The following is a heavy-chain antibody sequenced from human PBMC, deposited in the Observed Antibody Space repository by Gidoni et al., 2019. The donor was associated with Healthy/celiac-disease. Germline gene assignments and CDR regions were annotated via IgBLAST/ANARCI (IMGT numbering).Heavy chain of an antibody. CDR1: GGSFGGYY. CDR2: INHSGST. V-gene: IGHV4-34*01. CDR3: ARGGGSRGDY. Sequence: QVQLQQWGAGLSKPSETLSLTCAVYGGSFGGYYWSWIRQPPGKGLEWIGEINHSGSTNYDPSLKSRVTISVDTSKNQFSLKLSSVTAADTAVYYCARGGGSRGDYWGQGTLVTVSS. J-gene: IGHJ4*02. D-gene: IGHD1-26*01.